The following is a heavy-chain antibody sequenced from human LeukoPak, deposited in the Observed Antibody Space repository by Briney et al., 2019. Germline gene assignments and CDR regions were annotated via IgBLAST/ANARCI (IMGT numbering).Heavy chain of an antibody. CDR3: ASHGSFDY. CDR1: GGTFSSYA. V-gene: IGHV1-46*01. CDR2: INPSGGST. Sequence: ASVKVSCKASGGTFSSYAISWVRQAPGQGLEWMGIINPSGGSTSYAQKFQGRVTMTRDTSTSTVYMELSSLRSEDTAVYYCASHGSFDYWGQGTLVTVYS. J-gene: IGHJ4*02.